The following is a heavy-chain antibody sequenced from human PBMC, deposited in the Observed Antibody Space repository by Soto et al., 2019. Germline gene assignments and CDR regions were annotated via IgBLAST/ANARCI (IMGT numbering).Heavy chain of an antibody. D-gene: IGHD3-22*01. Sequence: QVQLQESGPGLVKPSQTLSLTCTVSGGSISSGDYYWSWIRQPPGKGLEWIGYIYPGDSDTRYSLSFQGQVTISADKSIGTAYLQWSSLKASDTAMYYCARLYHFDTSAKSTGDFDLWGQGTLVTVSS. CDR2: IYPGDSDT. J-gene: IGHJ4*02. CDR3: ARLYHFDTSAKSTGDFDL. V-gene: IGHV4-30-4*01. CDR1: GGSISSGDYY.